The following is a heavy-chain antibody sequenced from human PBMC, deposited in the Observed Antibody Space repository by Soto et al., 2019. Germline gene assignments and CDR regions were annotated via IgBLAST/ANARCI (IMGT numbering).Heavy chain of an antibody. V-gene: IGHV4-39*01. CDR1: GGSISSSSYY. J-gene: IGHJ5*02. CDR3: ASPKIAFYNWFDP. CDR2: IYYSGSP. Sequence: SETLSLTCTVSGGSISSSSYYWGWIRQPPGKGLEWIGSIYYSGSPYYNPSLKSRVTISVDTSKNQFSLKLSSVTAADTAVYYCASPKIAFYNWFDPRGQGTLVTVSS. D-gene: IGHD3-3*02.